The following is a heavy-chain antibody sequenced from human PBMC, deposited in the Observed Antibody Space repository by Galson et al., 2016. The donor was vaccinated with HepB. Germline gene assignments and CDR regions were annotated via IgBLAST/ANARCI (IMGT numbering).Heavy chain of an antibody. J-gene: IGHJ5*02. Sequence: SVKVSCKASGYTFTGYAISWVRQAPGQGLEWMGWISAYNGGTDFAQQFQGRVTMTTDSLTTTAYLELRSLRSDDTAVYYCARVYPYYHDGTYPRSLFDPWSQGTLVTVSS. D-gene: IGHD3-22*01. CDR2: ISAYNGGT. CDR1: GYTFTGYA. V-gene: IGHV1-18*01. CDR3: ARVYPYYHDGTYPRSLFDP.